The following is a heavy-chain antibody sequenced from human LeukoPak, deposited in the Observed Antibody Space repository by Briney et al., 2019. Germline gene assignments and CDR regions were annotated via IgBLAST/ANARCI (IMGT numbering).Heavy chain of an antibody. CDR1: GYSFTSYW. CDR2: IYPGDSDT. V-gene: IGHV5-51*01. J-gene: IGHJ4*02. D-gene: IGHD3-3*01. CDR3: ARQSDFWSGYYDY. Sequence: GGSLKISCKGSGYSFTSYWIGWVRQMPGKGLEWMGIIYPGDSDTRYSPSFQGQVTISADKSISTAYLQWSSLKASDTAMYYCARQSDFWSGYYDYWGQGTLVTVSS.